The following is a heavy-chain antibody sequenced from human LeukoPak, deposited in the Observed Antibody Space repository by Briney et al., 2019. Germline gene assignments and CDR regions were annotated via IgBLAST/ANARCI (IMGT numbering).Heavy chain of an antibody. CDR1: GGSISSGGYY. CDR2: IYHSGST. CDR3: ARDRLQVYYYYDSSGYHDAFDI. D-gene: IGHD3-22*01. V-gene: IGHV4-30-2*01. Sequence: PSETLSLTCTVSGGSISSGGYYWSWIRQPPGKGLEWIGYIYHSGSTYYNPSLKSRVTISVDRSKNQFSLKLSSVTAADTAVYYCARDRLQVYYYYDSSGYHDAFDIWGQGTMVTVSS. J-gene: IGHJ3*02.